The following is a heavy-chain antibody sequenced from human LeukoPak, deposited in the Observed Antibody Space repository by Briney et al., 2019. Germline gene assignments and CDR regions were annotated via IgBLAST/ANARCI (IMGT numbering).Heavy chain of an antibody. D-gene: IGHD1-26*01. V-gene: IGHV4-34*01. J-gene: IGHJ3*02. CDR1: GGSFSGYY. Sequence: SETLSLTCAVYGGSFSGYYWSWIRQPPGKGLMWIGEINHSGSTNYNPSLKSRVTISVDTSKNQFSLKLSSVTAADTAVYYCAMRIVGANDSFDIWGQGTMVAVSS. CDR2: INHSGST. CDR3: AMRIVGANDSFDI.